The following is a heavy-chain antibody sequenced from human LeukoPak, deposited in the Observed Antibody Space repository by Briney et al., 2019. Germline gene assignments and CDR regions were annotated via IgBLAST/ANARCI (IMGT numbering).Heavy chain of an antibody. CDR3: AKEGKGCSSTTCYQYFDY. CDR2: VSGSGGST. V-gene: IGHV3-23*01. Sequence: PGGSLRLSCAASGFTFSSYAMSWVRQAPGKGLEWVSAVSGSGGSTYYADSVKGRFTISRDNSKNTLYLQMNSLRAEDTALYYCAKEGKGCSSTTCYQYFDYWGQGTLVTVSS. D-gene: IGHD2-2*01. J-gene: IGHJ4*02. CDR1: GFTFSSYA.